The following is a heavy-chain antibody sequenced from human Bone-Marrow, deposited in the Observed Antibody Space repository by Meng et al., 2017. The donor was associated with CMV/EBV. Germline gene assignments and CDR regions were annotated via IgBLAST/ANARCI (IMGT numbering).Heavy chain of an antibody. Sequence: GSLRLSCTVSGASIRGYYWSWFRQSPAKGLEWIGYIFYSGGATYNPSLQSRVTISIDTPKNQFFLQLNSVTAEDTAIYYCARGEGYNLWWGQGTLVTVS. CDR3: ARGEGYNLW. D-gene: IGHD5-24*01. J-gene: IGHJ4*02. V-gene: IGHV4-59*01. CDR1: GASIRGYY. CDR2: IFYSGGA.